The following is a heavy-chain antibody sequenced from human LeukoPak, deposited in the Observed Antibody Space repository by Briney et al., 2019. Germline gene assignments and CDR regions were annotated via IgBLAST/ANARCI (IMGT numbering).Heavy chain of an antibody. J-gene: IGHJ4*02. CDR3: ARETKLMGYSSGLGFNY. Sequence: PSETLSLTCTVSGISISSWYWSWIRQPPGKGLEWIGYIYDSGNTNYNPSLKTRVTISADTSKNQLSLNLTSVTAADTAVYYCARETKLMGYSSGLGFNYWGQGTLVTVSS. V-gene: IGHV4-59*01. CDR2: IYDSGNT. D-gene: IGHD6-19*01. CDR1: GISISSWY.